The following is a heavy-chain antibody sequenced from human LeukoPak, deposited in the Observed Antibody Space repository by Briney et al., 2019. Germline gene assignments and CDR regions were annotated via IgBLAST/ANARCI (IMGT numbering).Heavy chain of an antibody. CDR3: ARELTNTYYLDY. CDR2: IYAGGAT. CDR1: GFSVSSSY. J-gene: IGHJ4*02. Sequence: GGSLRLSCAASGFSVSSSYMNWVRQAPGKGLEWVSVIYAGGATYYAESVKGRFTISRDTSENTVFLQMDSLRDGDTATYYCARELTNTYYLDYWGQGTLVLVAS. V-gene: IGHV3-53*01. D-gene: IGHD3-10*01.